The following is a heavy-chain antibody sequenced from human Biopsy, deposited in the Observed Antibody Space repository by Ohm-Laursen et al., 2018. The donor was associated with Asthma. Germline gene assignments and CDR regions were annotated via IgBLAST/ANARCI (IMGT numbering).Heavy chain of an antibody. Sequence: ASVTAACKASASTFINSSIHWVRQAPGQRLEWMGWINAGNGNTKYSQKVQGRVTITRDTSASTAYMDLSSLRSEDTAVYYCARTYYDFWTGQVNDAFAIWGQGTMVTVSS. V-gene: IGHV1-3*01. CDR1: ASTFINSS. CDR3: ARTYYDFWTGQVNDAFAI. J-gene: IGHJ3*02. CDR2: INAGNGNT. D-gene: IGHD3-3*01.